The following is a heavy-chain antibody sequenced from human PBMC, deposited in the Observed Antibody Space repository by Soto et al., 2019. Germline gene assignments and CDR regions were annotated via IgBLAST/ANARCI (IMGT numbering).Heavy chain of an antibody. D-gene: IGHD3-10*01. J-gene: IGHJ4*02. CDR2: INSDGSST. CDR3: ARADYYYHYPLGIDY. V-gene: IGHV3-74*01. CDR1: GFTFSSYC. Sequence: PGGSLRLSCASSGFTFSSYCMHWVRQAPGKGLVWVSCINSDGSSTSYADSVKGRFTISRDNAKNTLYLQMNSLRAEDTAVYYCARADYYYHYPLGIDYWSQGTLVTAPQ.